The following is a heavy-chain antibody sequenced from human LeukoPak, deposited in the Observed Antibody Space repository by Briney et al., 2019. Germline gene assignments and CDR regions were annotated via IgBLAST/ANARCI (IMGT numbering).Heavy chain of an antibody. CDR1: GFTFSSYC. Sequence: GGSLRLSCAASGFTFSSYCMHWVRQAPGKGLEWVAVIWYDGSNKYYAYSVKGLVTISRENSKNPLYLQMNSLKAEEKAVYYCATDPGSRSGPDYWGQGTLVTVSS. V-gene: IGHV3-33*08. D-gene: IGHD6-13*01. J-gene: IGHJ4*02. CDR3: ATDPGSRSGPDY. CDR2: IWYDGSNK.